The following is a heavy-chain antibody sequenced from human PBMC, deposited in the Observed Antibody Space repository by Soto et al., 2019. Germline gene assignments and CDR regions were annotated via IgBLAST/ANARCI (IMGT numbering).Heavy chain of an antibody. Sequence: HPGGSLRLSCAASGFTFSSYAMSWVRQAPGKGLEWVSSIIGSGGRIYYADSVKGRFTNSRDNSKNTLYLQMNSLRAEDAAVYYCAKDDGSRWHVGYWGQGTQVTVSS. J-gene: IGHJ4*02. CDR2: IIGSGGRI. CDR1: GFTFSSYA. D-gene: IGHD6-13*01. V-gene: IGHV3-23*01. CDR3: AKDDGSRWHVGY.